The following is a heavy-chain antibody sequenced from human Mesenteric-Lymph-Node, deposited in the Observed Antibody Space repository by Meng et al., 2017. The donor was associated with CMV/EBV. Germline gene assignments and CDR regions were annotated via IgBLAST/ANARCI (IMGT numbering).Heavy chain of an antibody. J-gene: IGHJ5*02. CDR1: GGSISSYY. CDR2: IYYSGST. Sequence: GSLRLSCTVSGGSISSYYWSWIRQPPGKGLEWIGYIYYSGSTNYNPSLKSRVTISVDTSKNQFSLKLSSVTAADTAVHYCARDVSIVGATGNWFDPWGQGTLVTVSS. D-gene: IGHD1-26*01. CDR3: ARDVSIVGATGNWFDP. V-gene: IGHV4-59*01.